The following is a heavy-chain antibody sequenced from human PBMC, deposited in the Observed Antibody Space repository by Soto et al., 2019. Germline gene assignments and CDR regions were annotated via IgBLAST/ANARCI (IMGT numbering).Heavy chain of an antibody. D-gene: IGHD4-17*01. J-gene: IGHJ3*01. V-gene: IGHV3-21*01. CDR1: GFTVGTYS. Sequence: EVQLVESGGGLVKPGGSLRLSCAASGFTVGTYSMNWVRQAPGKGLEWVSSMSTSGEYIYYADSVKGRATISRDNAKNSLYLQMNSLRAEDTAVYYCARPLKDFGDYTDAFDVWGQGTLVTVSS. CDR2: MSTSGEYI. CDR3: ARPLKDFGDYTDAFDV.